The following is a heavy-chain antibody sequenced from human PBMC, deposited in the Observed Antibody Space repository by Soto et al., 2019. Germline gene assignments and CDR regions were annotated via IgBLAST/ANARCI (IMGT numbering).Heavy chain of an antibody. CDR3: ARAKIITTLDY. CDR1: GYTFANYP. CDR2: INAGNGYT. J-gene: IGHJ4*02. Sequence: QVQLVQSGAEGKKPGASVKVSCETSGYTFANYPMHWVRQAPGQTLEWMGWINAGNGYTKYSQKFQGRVTITRDTSASIAYMELSSLGSEDTAVYYCARAKIITTLDYWGQGTLVTVSS. V-gene: IGHV1-3*01. D-gene: IGHD3-10*01.